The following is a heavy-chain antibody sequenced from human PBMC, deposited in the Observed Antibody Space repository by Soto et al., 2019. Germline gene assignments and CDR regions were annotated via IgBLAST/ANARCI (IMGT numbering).Heavy chain of an antibody. CDR3: GRAGGH. V-gene: IGHV1-3*01. CDR2: INGCSGST. Sequence: ASVKVSCKASGYEFSGYAMRWVRQAPGQRLEWMGWINGCSGSTEYSQNLQDRITVTRDTSASTVYMDLRSLGSEDTSVYFCGRAGGHCGRG. CDR1: GYEFSGYA. J-gene: IGHJ2*01. D-gene: IGHD2-8*02.